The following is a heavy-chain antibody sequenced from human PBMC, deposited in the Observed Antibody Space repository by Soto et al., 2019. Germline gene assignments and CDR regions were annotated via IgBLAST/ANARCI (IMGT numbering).Heavy chain of an antibody. CDR3: ARADIVLVPAARGNWDY. J-gene: IGHJ4*02. CDR1: GGTFSSYA. Sequence: GASVKVSCKASGGTFSSYAISWVRQAPGQGFEWMGGIIPIFGTANYAQKFQGRVTITADESTSTAYMELSSLRSEDTAVYYCARADIVLVPAARGNWDYWGQGTLVTVSS. CDR2: IIPIFGTA. D-gene: IGHD2-2*01. V-gene: IGHV1-69*13.